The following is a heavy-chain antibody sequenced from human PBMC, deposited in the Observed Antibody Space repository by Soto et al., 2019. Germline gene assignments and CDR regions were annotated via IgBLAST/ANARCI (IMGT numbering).Heavy chain of an antibody. J-gene: IGHJ6*02. CDR3: ARGRHYYDSSGYYYVHYYYGMDV. Sequence: QVQLVESGGGVVQPGRSLRLSCAASGFTFSSYAMHWVRQAPGKGLEWVAVISYDGSNKYYADSVKGRFTISRDNSKKTLYLQMNSLRAEDTAVYYCARGRHYYDSSGYYYVHYYYGMDVWGQGTTVTVSS. CDR1: GFTFSSYA. D-gene: IGHD3-22*01. CDR2: ISYDGSNK. V-gene: IGHV3-30-3*01.